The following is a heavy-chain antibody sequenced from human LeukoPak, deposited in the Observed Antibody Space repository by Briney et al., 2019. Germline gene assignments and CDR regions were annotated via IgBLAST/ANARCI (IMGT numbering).Heavy chain of an antibody. D-gene: IGHD3-10*01. CDR2: XNPNSGKT. V-gene: IGHV1-8*01. Sequence: GXXNPNSGKTGYAKKFQGRVTMTRNTSISTAYMELSSLRSEDTAVYYCARGPSITMVRGVKFGWFDPWGQGTLVTVSS. CDR3: ARGPSITMVRGVKFGWFDP. J-gene: IGHJ5*02.